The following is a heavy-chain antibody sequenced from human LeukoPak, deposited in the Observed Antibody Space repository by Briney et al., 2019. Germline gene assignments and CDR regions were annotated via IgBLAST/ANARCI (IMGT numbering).Heavy chain of an antibody. CDR3: ANSNWFDP. V-gene: IGHV3-23*01. CDR1: GFTFSSYA. CDR2: ISGSGAGT. J-gene: IGHJ5*02. Sequence: GGSLRLSCAASGFTFSSYAMSWVRQAPGKGLEWVSSISGSGAGTKYADSVKGRFNISRDNPRNTLYLQMNSLRAEDTAVYYCANSNWFDPWGQGTLVTVSS.